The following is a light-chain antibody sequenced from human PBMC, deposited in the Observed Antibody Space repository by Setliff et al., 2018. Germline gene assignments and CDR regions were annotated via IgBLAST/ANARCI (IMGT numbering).Light chain of an antibody. V-gene: IGLV2-14*03. J-gene: IGLJ1*01. Sequence: QSVLTQPASVSGSPGQPITISCTGTSSDVGGYNYVSWYQQHPGKAPKLMIYDVSNRPSGVSNRFSGSKSGNTASLTISGLQAEDEADYYCSSYTSSSTSYVFGTGTKV. CDR2: DVS. CDR1: SSDVGGYNY. CDR3: SSYTSSSTSYV.